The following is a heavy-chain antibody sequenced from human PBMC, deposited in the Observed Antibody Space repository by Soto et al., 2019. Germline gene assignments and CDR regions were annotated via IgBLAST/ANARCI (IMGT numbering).Heavy chain of an antibody. CDR3: ARDGRYYYDSSGYYPPSDY. CDR2: ISSSSYI. J-gene: IGHJ4*02. D-gene: IGHD3-22*01. V-gene: IGHV3-21*01. Sequence: GGSLRLSCAASGFTFSSYSMNWVRQAPGKGLEWVSSISSSSYIYYADSVKGRFTISRDNAKNSLYLQMNSLRAEDTAVYYCARDGRYYYDSSGYYPPSDYWGQGTLVTVSS. CDR1: GFTFSSYS.